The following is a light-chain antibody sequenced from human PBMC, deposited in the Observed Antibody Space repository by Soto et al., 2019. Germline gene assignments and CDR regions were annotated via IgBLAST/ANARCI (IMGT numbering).Light chain of an antibody. Sequence: EIVMTQSPATLSVSPGERATLSCRASQSVSSNLAWYQQKPGQAPRVLIYGASTRATGIPARCSGSGSGTEYTLPLSSLQREDFAVYYCQHYNSSPPWTFGQGTKVEI. J-gene: IGKJ1*01. V-gene: IGKV3-15*01. CDR3: QHYNSSPPWT. CDR2: GAS. CDR1: QSVSSN.